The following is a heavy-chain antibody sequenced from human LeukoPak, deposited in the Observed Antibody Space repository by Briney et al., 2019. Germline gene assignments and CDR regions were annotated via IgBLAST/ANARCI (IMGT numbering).Heavy chain of an antibody. J-gene: IGHJ4*02. V-gene: IGHV4-59*01. CDR1: GGSISSYY. Sequence: PSETLSLTCTVSGGSISSYYWSWIRQPPGKGLEWIGYINYSGSTNYNPSLKSRVTMSVDTSKNQFSLKLSSVTAADTAMYYCAREGLQDYVYFDHWGQGSLVTVSS. CDR2: INYSGST. CDR3: AREGLQDYVYFDH. D-gene: IGHD4-17*01.